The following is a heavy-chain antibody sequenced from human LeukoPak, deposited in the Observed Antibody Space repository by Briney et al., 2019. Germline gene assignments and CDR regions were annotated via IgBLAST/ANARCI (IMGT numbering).Heavy chain of an antibody. J-gene: IGHJ5*02. D-gene: IGHD3-9*01. CDR1: GGTFSSYA. CDR3: ARDPKSFDWLRVHWFDP. CDR2: IIPIFGTA. V-gene: IGHV1-69*13. Sequence: SVKVSCKASGGTFSSYANSWVRQAPGQGLEWMGGIIPIFGTANYAQKFQGRVTITADESTSTAYMELSSLRSEDTAVYYCARDPKSFDWLRVHWFDPWGQGTLVTVSS.